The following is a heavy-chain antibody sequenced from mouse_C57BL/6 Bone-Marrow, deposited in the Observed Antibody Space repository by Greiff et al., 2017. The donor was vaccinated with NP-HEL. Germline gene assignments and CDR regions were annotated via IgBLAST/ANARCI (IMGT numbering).Heavy chain of an antibody. CDR3: ARGGYRRSYAMDY. CDR2: ILPGSGST. V-gene: IGHV1-9*01. J-gene: IGHJ4*01. CDR1: GYTFTGYW. Sequence: QVQLQQSGAELMKPGASVKLSCKATGYTFTGYWLAWVKQRPGHGLEWIGEILPGSGSTNYNEKFKGKATFTEDTSSNTAYMQLSSLTTEDSDIYYCARGGYRRSYAMDYWGKGTSVTVSS. D-gene: IGHD2-14*01.